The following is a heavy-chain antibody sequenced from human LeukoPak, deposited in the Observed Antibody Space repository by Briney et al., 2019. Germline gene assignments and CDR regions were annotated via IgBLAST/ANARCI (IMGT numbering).Heavy chain of an antibody. J-gene: IGHJ5*02. D-gene: IGHD6-13*01. CDR1: GFTFSSYA. CDR3: ARPIAAVVGNWFDP. CDR2: ISYDGTNK. Sequence: PGRSLRLSCAASGFTFSSYAMHWVCQAPGKGLEWVAVISYDGTNKYYADSVKGRFTISRDNSKNTLYLQMNSLRAEDTAVYYCARPIAAVVGNWFDPWGQGTLVTVSS. V-gene: IGHV3-30-3*01.